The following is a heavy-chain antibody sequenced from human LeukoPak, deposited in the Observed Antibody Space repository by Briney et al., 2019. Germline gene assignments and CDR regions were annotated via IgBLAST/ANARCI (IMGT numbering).Heavy chain of an antibody. D-gene: IGHD3-22*01. CDR2: ISGSGGST. J-gene: IGHJ3*02. V-gene: IGHV3-23*01. CDR1: GFTFSSYA. CDR3: AKEAYYYDSSGYYYANAFDI. Sequence: GASLRLSCAASGFTFSSYAMSWVRQAPGKGLEWVSAISGSGGSTYYADSVKGGFTISRDNSKNTLSLQMNSLRAEDTAVYYCAKEAYYYDSSGYYYANAFDIWGQGTMVTVSS.